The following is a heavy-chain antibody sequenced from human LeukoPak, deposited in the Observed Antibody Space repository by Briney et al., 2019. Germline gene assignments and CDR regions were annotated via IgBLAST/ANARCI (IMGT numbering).Heavy chain of an antibody. Sequence: GRSLRLSCAASGFTFSNYAMDWVRQAPGKGQEWVAVISYGGSDKYYADSVKGRFTISRDNSKNTVYLQMNSLRAEDTALYYCARGIAAGASLPFDYWGQGTLVTVSS. D-gene: IGHD6-13*01. CDR3: ARGIAAGASLPFDY. J-gene: IGHJ4*02. V-gene: IGHV3-30-3*01. CDR2: ISYGGSDK. CDR1: GFTFSNYA.